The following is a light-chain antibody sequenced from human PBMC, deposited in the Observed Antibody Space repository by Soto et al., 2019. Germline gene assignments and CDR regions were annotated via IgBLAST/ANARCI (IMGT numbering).Light chain of an antibody. CDR3: QQYGSSGT. Sequence: EIVLSPSQCTVSLSPGERAALSCGASQSVSNNYLAWYQQKPGQAPRLLIYGASNRATGIPDRFSGSGSGTDFTLTISRLEPEDFAVYYCQQYGSSGTFGQGTKVDIK. V-gene: IGKV3-20*01. CDR2: GAS. J-gene: IGKJ1*01. CDR1: QSVSNNY.